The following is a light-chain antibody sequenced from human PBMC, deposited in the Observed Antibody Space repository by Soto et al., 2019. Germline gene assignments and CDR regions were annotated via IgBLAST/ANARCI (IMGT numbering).Light chain of an antibody. CDR2: KVS. CDR3: MQGTHWPPYS. CDR1: QSLVYRDGNTY. J-gene: IGKJ2*03. Sequence: VVLTQSPLSLPVTLGQPASISCRSSQSLVYRDGNTYLNWFQQRPGQSPRRLIYKVSDRDFGVPDSFSGSGSGTDFTLKISRVEAEDVAVYYCMQGTHWPPYSFGQGTKLEIK. V-gene: IGKV2-30*01.